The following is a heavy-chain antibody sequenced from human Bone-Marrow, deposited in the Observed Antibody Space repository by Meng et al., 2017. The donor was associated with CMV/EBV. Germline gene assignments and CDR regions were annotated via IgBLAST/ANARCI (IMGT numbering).Heavy chain of an antibody. V-gene: IGHV3-74*01. Sequence: GESLKISCAASGFTFSSYWMHWVRQAPGKGLVWVSRINSDGSSTSYADSVKGRFTISRDNAKNTLYLQMNSLRAEDTAVYYCARASPLDTAMVFYYYGMDVWGQGTTVTVSS. D-gene: IGHD5-18*01. CDR1: GFTFSSYW. J-gene: IGHJ6*02. CDR2: INSDGSST. CDR3: ARASPLDTAMVFYYYGMDV.